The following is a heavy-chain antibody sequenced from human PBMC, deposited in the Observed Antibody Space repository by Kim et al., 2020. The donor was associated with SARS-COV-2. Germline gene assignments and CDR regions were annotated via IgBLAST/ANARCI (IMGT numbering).Heavy chain of an antibody. D-gene: IGHD6-13*01. J-gene: IGHJ4*02. Sequence: YAQKFQGRVTMTRDTSTSTVYMELSSLRSEDTAVYYCARRGRIAAAAFDYWGQGTLVTVSS. CDR3: ARRGRIAAAAFDY. V-gene: IGHV1-46*01.